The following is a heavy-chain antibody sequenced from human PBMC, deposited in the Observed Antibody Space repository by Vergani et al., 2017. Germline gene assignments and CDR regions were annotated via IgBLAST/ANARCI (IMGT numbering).Heavy chain of an antibody. Sequence: QVQLQQWGAGLLKPSETLSLTCAVYGGSFSGYYWSWIRQPPGKGLEWIGEINHSGSTNYNPSLKSRVTISVDTSKNQFSLKLSSVTAADTAMYYCARGRITIFGVVIPRHNWFDPWGQGTLVTVSS. CDR1: GGSFSGYY. J-gene: IGHJ5*02. CDR3: ARGRITIFGVVIPRHNWFDP. CDR2: INHSGST. V-gene: IGHV4-34*01. D-gene: IGHD3-3*01.